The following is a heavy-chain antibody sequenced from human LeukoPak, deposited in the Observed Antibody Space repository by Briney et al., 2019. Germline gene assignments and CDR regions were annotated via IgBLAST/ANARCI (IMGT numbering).Heavy chain of an antibody. V-gene: IGHV4-34*01. J-gene: IGHJ5*02. D-gene: IGHD6-19*01. CDR2: INHSGST. CDR1: GGSFSGYY. Sequence: SETLSLTCAVYGGSFSGYYWSWIRQPPGKGLEWIGEINHSGSTNYNPSLKSRVTISVDTSKNQFSLKLSSVTAADTAVYYCATTRPAVAGSANWFDPWGQGTLVTVPS. CDR3: ATTRPAVAGSANWFDP.